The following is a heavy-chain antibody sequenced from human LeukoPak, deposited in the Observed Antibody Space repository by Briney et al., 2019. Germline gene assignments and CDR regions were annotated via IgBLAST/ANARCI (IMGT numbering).Heavy chain of an antibody. CDR3: ARSPAERYFDWLFDY. J-gene: IGHJ4*02. CDR1: GYTFTGYY. Sequence: ASVKVSCKASGYTFTGYYMHWVRQAPGQGLEWMGWINPNSGGTNYAQKFQGRVTMTRDTSTSTAYMELSRLRSDDTAVYYCARSPAERYFDWLFDYWGQGTLVTVSS. V-gene: IGHV1-2*02. D-gene: IGHD3-9*01. CDR2: INPNSGGT.